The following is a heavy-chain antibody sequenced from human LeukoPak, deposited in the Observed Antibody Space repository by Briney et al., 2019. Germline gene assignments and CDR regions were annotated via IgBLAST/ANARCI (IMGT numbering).Heavy chain of an antibody. CDR1: GYPISSGYY. V-gene: IGHV4-38-2*02. CDR3: ARDRVVGAIGYYYMDV. J-gene: IGHJ6*03. Sequence: SETLSLTCTVSGYPISSGYYWGWIRQPPGKGLEWIGSIYHSGSTYYNPSLKSRVTISVDTSKNQFSLKLSSVTAANTAVYYCARDRVVGAIGYYYMDVWGKGTPVTVSS. CDR2: IYHSGST. D-gene: IGHD1-26*01.